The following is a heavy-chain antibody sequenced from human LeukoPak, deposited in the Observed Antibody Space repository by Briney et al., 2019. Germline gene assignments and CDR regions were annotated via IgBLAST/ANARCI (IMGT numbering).Heavy chain of an antibody. D-gene: IGHD1-26*01. Sequence: SVKVSCKASGGTFSSYAISWVRQAPGQGLEWMGGIIPIFGTANYAQEFQGRVTITTDESTSTAYMEPSSLRSEDTAVYYCARAPVGATSPVYDYWGQGTLVTVSS. CDR1: GGTFSSYA. J-gene: IGHJ4*02. CDR2: IIPIFGTA. CDR3: ARAPVGATSPVYDY. V-gene: IGHV1-69*05.